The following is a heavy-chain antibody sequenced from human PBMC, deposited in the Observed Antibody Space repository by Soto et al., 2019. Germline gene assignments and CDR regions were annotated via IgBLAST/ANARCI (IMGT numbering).Heavy chain of an antibody. CDR2: ISHTGRT. CDR1: GGSISSGNSYA. J-gene: IGHJ5*02. Sequence: QLQLQESGSGLVKPSQTLSLTCAVSGGSISSGNSYAWSWIRQPPGKGLEWIGAISHTGRTSYNPSLKGRATISVDKSKNQFSLELSSVTAADMAVYYCARAVAPYLGTWFDPWGQGSLVIVSS. CDR3: ARAVAPYLGTWFDP. V-gene: IGHV4-30-2*01. D-gene: IGHD3-16*01.